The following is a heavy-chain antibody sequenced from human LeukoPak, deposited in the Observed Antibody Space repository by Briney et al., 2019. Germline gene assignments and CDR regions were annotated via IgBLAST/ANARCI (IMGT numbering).Heavy chain of an antibody. CDR3: ARGVYIAAAQYGY. CDR1: GGSISSYY. CDR2: IYYSGTT. V-gene: IGHV4-59*01. Sequence: SETLSLTCTVSGGSISSYYWSWIRQPPGKGLEWIGYIYYSGTTNYNPSLKSRVTISVDTSKNQFSLKLSSVTAADTAVYYCARGVYIAAAQYGYGGQGPLVTFPS. D-gene: IGHD6-13*01. J-gene: IGHJ4*02.